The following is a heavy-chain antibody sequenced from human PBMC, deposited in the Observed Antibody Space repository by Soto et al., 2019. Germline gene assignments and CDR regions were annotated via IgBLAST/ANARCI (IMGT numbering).Heavy chain of an antibody. Sequence: QVQLVQSGAEVKKPGASVKVSCKASGYTFTSYGISWVRQAPGQGVEWMGWISAYNGNTNYAQKLQGRVTMTTDTPTSTDYMELRSQIPGDTAVYYCARKDYTVDYWGQGTLVTVSS. J-gene: IGHJ4*02. D-gene: IGHD3-16*01. CDR2: ISAYNGNT. CDR3: ARKDYTVDY. V-gene: IGHV1-18*01. CDR1: GYTFTSYG.